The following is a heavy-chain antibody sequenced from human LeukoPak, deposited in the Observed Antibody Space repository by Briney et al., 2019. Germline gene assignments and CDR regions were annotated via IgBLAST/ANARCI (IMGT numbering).Heavy chain of an antibody. J-gene: IGHJ5*02. Sequence: KPSQTLSLTCAISGDSVSSNSAAWNWIRQSPSRGLEWLGRTYYRSKWYNDYAVSVKSRITINPDTSKNQFSLQLSSVTAADTAVYYCARGIYGSGGGYWFDPWGQGTLVTVSS. D-gene: IGHD3-10*01. CDR3: ARGIYGSGGGYWFDP. CDR2: TYYRSKWYN. V-gene: IGHV6-1*01. CDR1: GDSVSSNSAA.